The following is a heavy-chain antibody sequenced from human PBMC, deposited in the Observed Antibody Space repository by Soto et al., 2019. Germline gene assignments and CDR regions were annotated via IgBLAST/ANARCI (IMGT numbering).Heavy chain of an antibody. CDR1: GFSLTTNGVG. CDR2: IYWDGDN. V-gene: IGHV2-5*02. J-gene: IGHJ4*02. Sequence: QITLKESGPTLVKPTQTLTLTCTFSGFSLTTNGVGVGWIRQPPGKTLEWLALIYWDGDNRYSPSLKSRLTIARDTSKSQVVLTMTNMDPVDTATYYCAHRGPATTGFDFWGQGGMVPVSS. CDR3: AHRGPATTGFDF. D-gene: IGHD4-17*01.